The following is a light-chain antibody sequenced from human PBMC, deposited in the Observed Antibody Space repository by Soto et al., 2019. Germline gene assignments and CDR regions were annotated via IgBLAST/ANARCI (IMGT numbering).Light chain of an antibody. CDR2: DVG. Sequence: QSALTQPASMSGSPGQSVTISCAGTSSDIGGYNYVSWYQHHPGTAPKLIIYDVGSRPSGVSHRFSASKSGNTASLTISGLQAEDEADYYCSSFSVASPLFGTGTKGTVL. CDR3: SSFSVASPL. V-gene: IGLV2-14*01. CDR1: SSDIGGYNY. J-gene: IGLJ1*01.